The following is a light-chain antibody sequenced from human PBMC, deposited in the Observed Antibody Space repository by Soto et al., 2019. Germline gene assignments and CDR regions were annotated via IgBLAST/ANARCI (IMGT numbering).Light chain of an antibody. CDR3: KQYNSYSSYT. CDR2: DPF. CDR1: QSISSW. Sequence: DILMPQSPSTLSASVGDRVTITCRASQSISSWLAWYQQKPGKAPKVLLYDPFSLESGIPSRFRGSAYGTDFPLTISRLQHDAFATYCCKQYNSYSSYTFGQATKLQIK. V-gene: IGKV1-5*01. J-gene: IGKJ2*01.